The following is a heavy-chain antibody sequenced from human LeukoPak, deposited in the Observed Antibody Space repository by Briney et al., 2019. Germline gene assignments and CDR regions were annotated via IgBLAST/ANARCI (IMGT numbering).Heavy chain of an antibody. D-gene: IGHD2-15*01. CDR3: ARTAATPNYFDY. CDR2: ISAYNGNT. V-gene: IGHV1-18*01. Sequence: ASVKVSCTASGYTFTSYGISWVRQAPGQGLEWMGWISAYNGNTNYAQKLQGRVTMTTDTSTSTAYMELRSLRSDDTAVYYCARTAATPNYFDYWGQGTLVTVSS. J-gene: IGHJ4*02. CDR1: GYTFTSYG.